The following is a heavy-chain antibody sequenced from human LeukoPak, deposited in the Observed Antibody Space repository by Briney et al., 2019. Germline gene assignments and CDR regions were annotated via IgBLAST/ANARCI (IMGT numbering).Heavy chain of an antibody. D-gene: IGHD3-22*01. CDR3: AGNRQWLLADY. CDR2: TKQDENEK. J-gene: IGHJ4*02. CDR1: GFTFSNYW. V-gene: IGHV3-7*04. Sequence: GGSLRLSCAASGFTFSNYWMSWVRQAPGQGLEWVANTKQDENEKHYVDSVKGRFTISRDNARNSLYLQMNSLRVEDTAVYFCAGNRQWLLADYWGQGTVVTVSS.